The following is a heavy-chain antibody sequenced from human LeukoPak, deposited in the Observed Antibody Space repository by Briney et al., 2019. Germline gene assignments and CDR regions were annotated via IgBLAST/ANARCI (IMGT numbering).Heavy chain of an antibody. V-gene: IGHV3-23*01. CDR2: ISGGGSST. D-gene: IGHD4-23*01. J-gene: IGHJ4*02. CDR1: GFTFANFA. Sequence: GGSLRLSCAASGFTFANFAMSWVRQAPGKGLEWVSAISGGGSSTYYADSVKGRFTISRDNAKNSLYLQMNSLRAEDTAVYYCARDATTVVTPEPFDYWGQGTLVTVSS. CDR3: ARDATTVVTPEPFDY.